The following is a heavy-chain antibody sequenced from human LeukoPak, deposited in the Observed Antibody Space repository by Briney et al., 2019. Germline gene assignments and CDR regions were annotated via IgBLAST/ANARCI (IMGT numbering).Heavy chain of an antibody. CDR2: IKSKTDGGTT. Sequence: GRSLRLSCAASGFTFSNAWMSWVRQAPGKGLEWVGRIKSKTDGGTTDYAAPVKGRFTISRDDSKDTLYLQMNSLKTEDTALYYCITFSMIVVVITDWGQGTLVTVSS. CDR1: GFTFSNAW. J-gene: IGHJ4*02. CDR3: ITFSMIVVVITD. D-gene: IGHD3-22*01. V-gene: IGHV3-15*01.